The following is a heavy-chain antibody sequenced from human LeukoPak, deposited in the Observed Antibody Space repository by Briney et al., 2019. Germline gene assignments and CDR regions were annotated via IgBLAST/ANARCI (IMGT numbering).Heavy chain of an antibody. Sequence: KTSETLSLTCSVSGGSISTYYWSWIRQPPEKGLEWIGYIYYSGSTNYNPSLKSRVTISVDTSKNQFSLKLSSVTAADTAVYYCARDMVDYGGNSGGIDPWGQGTLVTVSS. V-gene: IGHV4-59*01. D-gene: IGHD4-23*01. CDR3: ARDMVDYGGNSGGIDP. J-gene: IGHJ5*02. CDR2: IYYSGST. CDR1: GGSISTYY.